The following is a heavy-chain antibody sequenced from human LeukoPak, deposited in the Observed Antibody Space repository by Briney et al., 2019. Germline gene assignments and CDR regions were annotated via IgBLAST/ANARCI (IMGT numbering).Heavy chain of an antibody. J-gene: IGHJ4*02. CDR1: GYTLTELS. D-gene: IGHD3-9*01. CDR3: ATGHRPIDGLRYFDWSYDY. Sequence: ASVKVSCKVSGYTLTELSMHWVRQAPGKGLEWMGGFDPEDGETIYAQKFQGRVTMTEDTSTDTAYMELSSLRSEDTAVYYCATGHRPIDGLRYFDWSYDYWGQGTLVTVSS. CDR2: FDPEDGET. V-gene: IGHV1-24*01.